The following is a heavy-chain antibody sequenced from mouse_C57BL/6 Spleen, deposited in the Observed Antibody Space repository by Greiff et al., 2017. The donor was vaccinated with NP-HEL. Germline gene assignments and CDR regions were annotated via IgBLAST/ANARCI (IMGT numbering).Heavy chain of an antibody. D-gene: IGHD1-1*01. CDR1: GYTFTSYW. Sequence: QVQLQQPGTELVKPGASVKLSCKASGYTFTSYWMHWVKQRPGQGLEWIGNINPSNGGTNYNEKFKSKATLTVDKSSSTAYMQLSSLTSEDSAVYDCARWGYYVSYFDDWGQGTTLTVSS. CDR2: INPSNGGT. CDR3: ARWGYYVSYFDD. V-gene: IGHV1-53*01. J-gene: IGHJ2*01.